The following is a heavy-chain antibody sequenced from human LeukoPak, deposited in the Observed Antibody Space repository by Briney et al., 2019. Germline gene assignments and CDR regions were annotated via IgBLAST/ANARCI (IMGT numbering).Heavy chain of an antibody. CDR2: ISSSGSYI. J-gene: IGHJ6*03. D-gene: IGHD3-16*01. Sequence: PGGSLRLSCAASGFTFRTYGMNWVRQAPGKGLEWVSFISSSGSYIYYADSVKGRFTISRDNAANSLYLQMNSLRAEDTAVYYCATLGSDYYMDVWGKGTTVTVSS. CDR1: GFTFRTYG. V-gene: IGHV3-21*01. CDR3: ATLGSDYYMDV.